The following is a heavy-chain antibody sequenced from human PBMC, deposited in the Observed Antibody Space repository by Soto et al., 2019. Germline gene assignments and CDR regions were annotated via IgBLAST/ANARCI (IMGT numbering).Heavy chain of an antibody. CDR3: AKASPTACGTFYYYYYGMDV. V-gene: IGHV3-23*01. Sequence: WGSLRLSCAASGFTFSSYAMSWVRQAPGKGLEWVSAISGSGGSTYYADSVKGRFTISRDNSKNTLYLQMNSLRAEDTAVYYCAKASPTACGTFYYYYYGMDVWGQGTTVTVSS. D-gene: IGHD6-13*01. CDR1: GFTFSSYA. CDR2: ISGSGGST. J-gene: IGHJ6*02.